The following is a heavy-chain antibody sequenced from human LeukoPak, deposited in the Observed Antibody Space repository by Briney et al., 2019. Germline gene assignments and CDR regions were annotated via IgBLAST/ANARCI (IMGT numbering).Heavy chain of an antibody. D-gene: IGHD3-10*01. CDR1: GGSISSYY. CDR2: IYYSGST. CDR3: ARSPFEYYYGSGSYSNWFDP. V-gene: IGHV4-59*01. Sequence: SETLSLTCTVSGGSISSYYWSWIRQPPGKGLEWIGYIYYSGSTNYNPSLKSRVTISVDTSKNQFSLKLSSVTAADTAVYYCARSPFEYYYGSGSYSNWFDPWGQGTLVTVSS. J-gene: IGHJ5*02.